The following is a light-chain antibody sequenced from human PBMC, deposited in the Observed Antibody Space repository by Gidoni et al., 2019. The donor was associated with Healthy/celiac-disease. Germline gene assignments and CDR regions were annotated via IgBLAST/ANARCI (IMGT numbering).Light chain of an antibody. CDR1: QSISSY. CDR3: QQSYSTPLT. J-gene: IGKJ4*01. Sequence: SLSASVGDRVTITCRASQSISSYLNWYQQKPGKAPKLLIYAASSLQSGVPSRFSGSGSGTDFTLTISSLQPEDFATYYCQQSYSTPLTFGGXTKVEIK. CDR2: AAS. V-gene: IGKV1-39*01.